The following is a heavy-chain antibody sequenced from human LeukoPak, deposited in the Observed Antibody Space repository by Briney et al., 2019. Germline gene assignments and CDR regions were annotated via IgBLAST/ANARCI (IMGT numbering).Heavy chain of an antibody. D-gene: IGHD5-12*01. J-gene: IGHJ4*02. CDR2: IYTSGST. CDR3: AREYWRGYIVDY. V-gene: IGHV4-61*02. CDR1: GGSISSGNYY. Sequence: SETLSLTCTVSGGSISSGNYYWSWIRQPAGKGLEWIGRIYTSGSTNYNPSLKSRVTISVDTSKNQFSLKLSSVTAADTAVYYCAREYWRGYIVDYWGQGTLVTVSS.